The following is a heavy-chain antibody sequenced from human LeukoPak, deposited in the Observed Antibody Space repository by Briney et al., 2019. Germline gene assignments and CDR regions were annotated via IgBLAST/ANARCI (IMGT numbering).Heavy chain of an antibody. V-gene: IGHV5-51*01. D-gene: IGHD2-15*01. J-gene: IGHJ2*01. Sequence: GESLKIFCKASGYAFTAHWIAWVRQRPGKGLEWMGIIYPADSDTRYSPSFQGQVTISADKSITTAYLQWNSLTASDTAIYFCARAKLCSGGRCPTWSFDLWGRGSLVTVSS. CDR3: ARAKLCSGGRCPTWSFDL. CDR2: IYPADSDT. CDR1: GYAFTAHW.